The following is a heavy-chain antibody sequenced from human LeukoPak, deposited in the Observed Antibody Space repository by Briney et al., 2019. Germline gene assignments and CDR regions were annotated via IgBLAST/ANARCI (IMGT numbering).Heavy chain of an antibody. Sequence: ASVKVSCKASGYPFNNYDINWVRQATGQGLEWMGWMNPHSGKTGYAQNFQGRVTMTRDTSISTAYMELSRLRSDDTAVYYCARCRYYYDSSGYSSDYYYYYMDVWGKGTTVTVSS. D-gene: IGHD3-22*01. CDR1: GYPFNNYD. V-gene: IGHV1-8*01. CDR2: MNPHSGKT. CDR3: ARCRYYYDSSGYSSDYYYYYMDV. J-gene: IGHJ6*03.